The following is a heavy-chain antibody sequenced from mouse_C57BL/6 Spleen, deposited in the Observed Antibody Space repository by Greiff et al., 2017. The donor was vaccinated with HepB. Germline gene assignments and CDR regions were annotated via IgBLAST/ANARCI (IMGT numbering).Heavy chain of an antibody. D-gene: IGHD1-1*01. CDR1: GYTFTSYW. CDR3: ARFSSGSSPWFAY. CDR2: IDPSDSET. V-gene: IGHV1-52*01. J-gene: IGHJ3*01. Sequence: QVQLQQPGAELVRPGSSVKLSCKASGYTFTSYWMHWVKQRPIQGLEWIGNIDPSDSETHYNQKFKDKATLTVDKSSSTAYMQLSSLTSEDSAVYYCARFSSGSSPWFAYWGQGTLVTVSA.